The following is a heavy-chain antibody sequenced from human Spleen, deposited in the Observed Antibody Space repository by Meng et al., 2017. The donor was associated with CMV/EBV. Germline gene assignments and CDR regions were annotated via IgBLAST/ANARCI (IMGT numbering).Heavy chain of an antibody. V-gene: IGHV1-18*01. J-gene: IGHJ1*01. Sequence: QVKLVHSGAEVKKPGALVKVSCQASEYTFTNSDINWVRQATGKGLEWMGRISAYNGNTIYAQKVQGRVTMTTDASTNTAYLELRSLRSDDTAVYYCARDQQLIPAEYFQHWGPGTLVTVSS. CDR3: ARDQQLIPAEYFQH. CDR1: EYTFTNSD. D-gene: IGHD6-13*01. CDR2: ISAYNGNT.